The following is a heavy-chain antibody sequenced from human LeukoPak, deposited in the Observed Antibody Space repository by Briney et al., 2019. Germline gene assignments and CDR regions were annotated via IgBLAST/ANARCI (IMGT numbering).Heavy chain of an antibody. CDR2: IKQDGSEE. J-gene: IGHJ4*02. V-gene: IGHV3-7*03. Sequence: GGSLRLSCAASGFTFSSYWMSWVRQAPGKGLEWVANIKQDGSEEYYVDSVKGRFTISRDNAKNSLYLQMNSLRAEDTAVYYCAREGVVVVAATYFDYWGQGTLVTVSS. CDR1: GFTFSSYW. CDR3: AREGVVVVAATYFDY. D-gene: IGHD2-15*01.